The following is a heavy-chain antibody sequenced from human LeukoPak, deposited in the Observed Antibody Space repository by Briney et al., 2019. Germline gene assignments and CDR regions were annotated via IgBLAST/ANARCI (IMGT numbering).Heavy chain of an antibody. Sequence: GASVKVSCKPSGYRFSNYDINWVRQASGQGLEWMGWIHPTSYTAYSQKLLPKFQGRLTITRDNSINTASMQLSSLTSDDTAGYYCARAQWFGEGSFYSFALWGQGTLVTVSS. CDR3: ARAQWFGEGSFYSFAL. J-gene: IGHJ4*02. CDR1: GYRFSNYD. CDR2: IHPTSYT. V-gene: IGHV1-8*03. D-gene: IGHD3-10*01.